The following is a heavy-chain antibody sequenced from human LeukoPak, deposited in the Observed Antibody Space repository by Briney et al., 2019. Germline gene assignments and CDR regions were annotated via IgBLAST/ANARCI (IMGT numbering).Heavy chain of an antibody. J-gene: IGHJ6*03. Sequence: GGSLRLSCAASGFTFSSYSINWVRQAPGKGLEWVSSISSTSSYIYYADSVKGRFTISRDNTKNSLYLQMNSLRAEDTAVYYCARVVGYYYYMDVWGKGTTVPVSS. D-gene: IGHD1-26*01. V-gene: IGHV3-21*01. CDR3: ARVVGYYYYMDV. CDR2: ISSTSSYI. CDR1: GFTFSSYS.